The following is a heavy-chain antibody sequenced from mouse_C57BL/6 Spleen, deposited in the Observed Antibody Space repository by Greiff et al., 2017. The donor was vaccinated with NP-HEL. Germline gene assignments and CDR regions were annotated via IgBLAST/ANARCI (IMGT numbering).Heavy chain of an antibody. Sequence: VQVVESGAELVRPGTSVKVSCKASGYAFTNYLIEWVKQRPGQGLEWIGVINPGSGGTNYNEKFKGKATLTADKSSSTAYMQLSSLTSEDSAVYFCARWLLDFDYWGQGTTLTVSS. CDR3: ARWLLDFDY. V-gene: IGHV1-54*01. J-gene: IGHJ2*01. CDR1: GYAFTNYL. CDR2: INPGSGGT. D-gene: IGHD2-3*01.